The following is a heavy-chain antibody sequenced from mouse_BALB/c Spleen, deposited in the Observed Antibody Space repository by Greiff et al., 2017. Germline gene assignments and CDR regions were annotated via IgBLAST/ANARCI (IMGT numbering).Heavy chain of an antibody. V-gene: IGHV1-82*01. CDR1: GYAFSSSW. Sequence: VQLQQSGPELVKPGASVKISCKASGYAFSSSWMTWVKQRPGQGLEWIGRIYPGDGDTNYNGKFKGKSTLTADKSSSAAYRQLSSLTSVDSAFYFCARSWNITTVVDYFDYWGQGTTLTVSS. D-gene: IGHD1-1*01. CDR3: ARSWNITTVVDYFDY. J-gene: IGHJ2*01. CDR2: IYPGDGDT.